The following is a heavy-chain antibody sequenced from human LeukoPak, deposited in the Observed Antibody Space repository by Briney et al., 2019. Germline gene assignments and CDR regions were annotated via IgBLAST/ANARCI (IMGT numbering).Heavy chain of an antibody. CDR1: GFTFSSYA. J-gene: IGHJ4*02. CDR3: AKRAVAGAYFDY. D-gene: IGHD6-19*01. Sequence: GGSLRLPCAASGFTFSSYAMSWVRQAPGKGLEWVSVISGSGGSTYYADSVRGRFTISRDNSKNTLYLQMNSLRAEDTAVYYCAKRAVAGAYFDYWGQGTLVTVSS. CDR2: ISGSGGST. V-gene: IGHV3-23*01.